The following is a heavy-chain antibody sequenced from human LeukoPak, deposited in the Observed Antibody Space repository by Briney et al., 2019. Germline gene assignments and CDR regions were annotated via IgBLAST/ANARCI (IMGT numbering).Heavy chain of an antibody. Sequence: ASETLSLTCTVSGGSISSSSYYWGWIRQPPGKGLEWIGSIYYGGSTYYNPSLKSRVTISVDTSKNQFSLKLSSVTAADTAVYYCARVHESIDYWGQGTLVTVSS. CDR3: ARVHESIDY. CDR2: IYYGGST. V-gene: IGHV4-39*07. J-gene: IGHJ4*02. CDR1: GGSISSSSYY. D-gene: IGHD6-6*01.